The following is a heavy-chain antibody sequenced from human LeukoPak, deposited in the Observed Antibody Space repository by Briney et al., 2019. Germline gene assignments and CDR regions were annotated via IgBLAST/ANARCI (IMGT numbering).Heavy chain of an antibody. D-gene: IGHD3-10*01. CDR1: GYTFSSYD. CDR3: ARKFLGSRGYYFDY. Sequence: ASVKVSCKASGYTFSSYDINWVRQATGQGLEWMGWMNPNSSNTGYAQKFQGRVNMTRNTSISTAYMELSSLRSEDTAVYYCARKFLGSRGYYFDYWGQGTLVTVSS. J-gene: IGHJ4*02. V-gene: IGHV1-8*01. CDR2: MNPNSSNT.